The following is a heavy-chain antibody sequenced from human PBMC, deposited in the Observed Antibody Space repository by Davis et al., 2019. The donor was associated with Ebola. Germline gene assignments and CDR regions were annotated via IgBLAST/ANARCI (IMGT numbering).Heavy chain of an antibody. D-gene: IGHD5-12*01. CDR3: ARYSGYDYYYYYGMDV. CDR2: IKQDGSEK. Sequence: GESLKISCAASGFTFSSYWMGWVRQAPGKGLEWVANIKQDGSEKYYVDSVKGRFTISRDNAKNSLYLQMNSLRAEDTAVYYCARYSGYDYYYYYGMDVWGQGTTVTVSS. CDR1: GFTFSSYW. V-gene: IGHV3-7*01. J-gene: IGHJ6*02.